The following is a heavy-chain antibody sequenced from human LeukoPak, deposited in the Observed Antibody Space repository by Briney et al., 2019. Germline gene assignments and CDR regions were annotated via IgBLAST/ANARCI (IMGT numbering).Heavy chain of an antibody. D-gene: IGHD2-8*01. J-gene: IGHJ6*03. CDR3: TRENVVVLMVYYYYYMDV. Sequence: GGSLRLSCTASGFTFGDYAMSWFRQARGEGLEWVSFIRSKAYGGTTEYAASVKGRFTISRDDSKSIAYLQMNSLKTEDTAVYYCTRENVVVLMVYYYYYMDVWGKGTTVTVSS. V-gene: IGHV3-49*03. CDR1: GFTFGDYA. CDR2: IRSKAYGGTT.